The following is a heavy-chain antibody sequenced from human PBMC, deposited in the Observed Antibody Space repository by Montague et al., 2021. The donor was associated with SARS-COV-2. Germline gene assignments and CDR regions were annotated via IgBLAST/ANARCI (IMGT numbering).Heavy chain of an antibody. V-gene: IGHV4-61*02. Sequence: TLSLTCTVSGGSISSGGYYWSWIRQPAGKGLEWIGRIYTTGTTNPNPSLQIRVTMFIATSKNRYSLKLTSVTAADTGEYYCARDGHASGDFDNGHFDRWGQGTLVTVSS. CDR1: GGSISSGGYY. D-gene: IGHD3-9*01. CDR2: IYTTGTT. CDR3: ARDGHASGDFDNGHFDR. J-gene: IGHJ4*02.